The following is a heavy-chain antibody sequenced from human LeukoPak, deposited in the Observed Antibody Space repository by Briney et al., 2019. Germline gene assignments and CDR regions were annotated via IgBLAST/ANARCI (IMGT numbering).Heavy chain of an antibody. Sequence: GGSLRLSCAASGFTFSSYDMHWVRQAPGKGLEWVSAIGTAGDTYYPGSVKGRFTISRENAKNSLYLQMNSLRAGDTAVYYCARKVGGSGWYYFDYWGQGTLVTVSS. CDR3: ARKVGGSGWYYFDY. V-gene: IGHV3-13*01. J-gene: IGHJ4*02. CDR2: IGTAGDT. D-gene: IGHD6-19*01. CDR1: GFTFSSYD.